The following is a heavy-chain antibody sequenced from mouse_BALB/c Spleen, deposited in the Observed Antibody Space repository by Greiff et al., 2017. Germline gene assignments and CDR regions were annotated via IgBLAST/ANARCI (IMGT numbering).Heavy chain of an antibody. CDR2: INPSTGYT. CDR3: AGDDYDLAY. J-gene: IGHJ3*01. Sequence: VKLMESGAELAKPGASVKMSCKASGYTFTSYWMHWVKQRPGQGLEWIGYINPSTGYTEYNQKFKDKATLTADKSSSTAYMQLSSLTSEDSAVYYCAGDDYDLAYWGQGTLVTVSA. V-gene: IGHV1-7*01. CDR1: GYTFTSYW. D-gene: IGHD2-4*01.